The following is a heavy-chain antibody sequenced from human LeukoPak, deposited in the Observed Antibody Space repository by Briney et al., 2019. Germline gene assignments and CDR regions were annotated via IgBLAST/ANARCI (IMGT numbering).Heavy chain of an antibody. CDR1: GFTFSSYA. CDR2: ISYDGSNK. Sequence: GGSLRLSCAASGFTFSSYAMHWVRQAPGKGLEWVAVISYDGSNKYYADSVKGRFTISRGNSKNTLYLQMNSRRAEDTAMYYCARDRRLSSSWYWAFDIWGQGTMVTVSS. D-gene: IGHD6-13*01. CDR3: ARDRRLSSSWYWAFDI. V-gene: IGHV3-30-3*01. J-gene: IGHJ3*02.